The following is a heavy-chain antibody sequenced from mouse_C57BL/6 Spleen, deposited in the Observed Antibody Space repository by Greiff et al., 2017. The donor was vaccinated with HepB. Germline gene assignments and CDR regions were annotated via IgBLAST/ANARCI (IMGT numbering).Heavy chain of an antibody. D-gene: IGHD1-1*01. CDR1: GYTFTDHT. V-gene: IGHV1-78*01. Sequence: LQESDAELVKPGASVKISCKVSGYTFTDHTIHWMKQRPEQGLEWIGYIYPRDGSTKYNEKLKGKATLTADKSSSTAYMQLNSLTSEDSAVYFCARDYGSSREYYFDYWGQGTTLTVSS. J-gene: IGHJ2*01. CDR3: ARDYGSSREYYFDY. CDR2: IYPRDGST.